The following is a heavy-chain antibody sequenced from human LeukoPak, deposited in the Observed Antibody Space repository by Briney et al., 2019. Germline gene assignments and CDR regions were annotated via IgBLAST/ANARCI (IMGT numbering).Heavy chain of an antibody. CDR1: GFPFSNSE. V-gene: IGHV3-48*03. D-gene: IGHD7-27*01. CDR2: ISNDGNTI. CDR3: ASATGDKGGYFDS. J-gene: IGHJ4*02. Sequence: GGSLRLSCAASGFPFSNSEMTWVRQAPGKGLEWVSYISNDGNTIYYADSVKGRFTVSRDNAKNSGYLQMNSLRAEDTAVYYCASATGDKGGYFDSWGQGAQVTVSS.